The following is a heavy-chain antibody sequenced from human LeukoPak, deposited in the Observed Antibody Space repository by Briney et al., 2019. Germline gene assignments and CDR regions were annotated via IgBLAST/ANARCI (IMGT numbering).Heavy chain of an antibody. CDR3: ASGKGYSYGYNYYYYMDV. J-gene: IGHJ6*03. Sequence: SETLSLTCAVYGGPFSGYYWSWLPQPPGRGLEWIGEINHSGSTNYNPSLKRRVTISVDTSNNQFSLKLSSVTAADTAVYYCASGKGYSYGYNYYYYMDVWGKGTTVTVS. D-gene: IGHD5-18*01. V-gene: IGHV4-34*01. CDR1: GGPFSGYY. CDR2: INHSGST.